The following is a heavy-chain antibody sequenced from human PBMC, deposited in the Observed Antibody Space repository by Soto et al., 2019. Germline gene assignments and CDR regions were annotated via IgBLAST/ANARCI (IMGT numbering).Heavy chain of an antibody. D-gene: IGHD3-10*01. CDR2: IIPIFGTA. Sequence: SVKVSCKASGGTFSSYAISWVRQAPGQGLEWMGGIIPIFGTANYAQKFQGRVTITADESTSTAYMELSSLRSEDTAVYYCARSGLGGVTGALYYYGMDVWGQGTTVTVSS. J-gene: IGHJ6*02. V-gene: IGHV1-69*13. CDR3: ARSGLGGVTGALYYYGMDV. CDR1: GGTFSSYA.